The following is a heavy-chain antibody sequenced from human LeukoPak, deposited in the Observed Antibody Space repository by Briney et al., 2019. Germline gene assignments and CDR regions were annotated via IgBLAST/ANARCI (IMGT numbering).Heavy chain of an antibody. V-gene: IGHV3-48*01. J-gene: IGHJ4*02. CDR3: ARVVSKDDFWSGQSSLDY. CDR1: GFTFSNYG. CDR2: IGSITRII. Sequence: GGSLRLSCATSGFTFSNYGMNWVRQAPGKGLEWVSYIGSITRIITYADSVRGRFTISRDNAKNSLYLQMNSLRAEDTAVYYCARVVSKDDFWSGQSSLDYWGQGTLVTVSS. D-gene: IGHD3-3*01.